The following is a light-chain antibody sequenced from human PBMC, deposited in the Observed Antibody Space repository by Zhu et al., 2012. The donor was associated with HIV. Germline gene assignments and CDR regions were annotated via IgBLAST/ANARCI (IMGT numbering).Light chain of an antibody. Sequence: DIQLTQSPSFLSASVGDRVTITCRASQGISNHLAWYHQKPGKAPKLLIYGASVLQSGVPSRFSGSGSGTDFTLTISSLQPEDVATYFCQNYDSGPETFGQGTTVDIK. J-gene: IGKJ1*01. V-gene: IGKV1-9*01. CDR3: QNYDSGPET. CDR2: GAS. CDR1: QGISNH.